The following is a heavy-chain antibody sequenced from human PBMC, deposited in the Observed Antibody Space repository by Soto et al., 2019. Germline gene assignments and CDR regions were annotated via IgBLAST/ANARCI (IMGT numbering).Heavy chain of an antibody. Sequence: SVKVSCKASGVTFSSYAISWVRQAPGQGLEWMGGIIPIFGTANYAQKFQGRVTITADESTSTAYMELSSLRSEDTAVYYCAREPTVTTEYYYYYGMDVWGQGTTVTVSS. CDR1: GVTFSSYA. CDR3: AREPTVTTEYYYYYGMDV. J-gene: IGHJ6*02. D-gene: IGHD4-17*01. V-gene: IGHV1-69*13. CDR2: IIPIFGTA.